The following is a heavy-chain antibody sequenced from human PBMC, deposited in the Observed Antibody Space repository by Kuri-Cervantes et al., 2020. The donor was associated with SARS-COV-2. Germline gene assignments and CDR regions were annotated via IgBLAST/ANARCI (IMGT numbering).Heavy chain of an antibody. Sequence: GGSLRLSCAASGFTFSSYSMNWVRQAPGKGLEWVSGIGPSNTYIYYADSVKGRFIISRDNAKNSLYLQMNSLRVEDTALYYCARGGEDFVQETRNWFEPWGRGTQVTVSS. V-gene: IGHV3-21*06. CDR2: IGPSNTYI. J-gene: IGHJ5*02. D-gene: IGHD2-8*01. CDR1: GFTFSSYS. CDR3: ARGGEDFVQETRNWFEP.